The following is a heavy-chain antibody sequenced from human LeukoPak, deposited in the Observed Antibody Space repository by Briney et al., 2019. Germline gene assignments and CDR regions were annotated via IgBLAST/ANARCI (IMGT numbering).Heavy chain of an antibody. J-gene: IGHJ4*02. Sequence: GGSLRLSCAASGFTFSSYSMNWVRQAPGKGLEWVSFISSSSSYIYYADLVKGRFTISRDNAKNSLYLQMNSLRAEDTAVYYCARDGNYYGSGRNMGYFDYWGQGTLVTVSS. CDR3: ARDGNYYGSGRNMGYFDY. D-gene: IGHD3-10*01. CDR2: ISSSSSYI. V-gene: IGHV3-21*01. CDR1: GFTFSSYS.